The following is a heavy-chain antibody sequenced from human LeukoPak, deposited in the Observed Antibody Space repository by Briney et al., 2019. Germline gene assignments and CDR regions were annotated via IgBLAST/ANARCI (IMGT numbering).Heavy chain of an antibody. CDR2: INSDGSST. Sequence: PGGSLRLSCAASGFTFSKYWMSWVRQAPGKGLVWVSRINSDGSSTSYADSVKGRFTISRDNAKNTLYLQMNSLRAEDTAVYYCARLTYCSGGSCYADWYFDLWGRGTLVTVSS. CDR3: ARLTYCSGGSCYADWYFDL. J-gene: IGHJ2*01. V-gene: IGHV3-74*01. D-gene: IGHD2-15*01. CDR1: GFTFSKYW.